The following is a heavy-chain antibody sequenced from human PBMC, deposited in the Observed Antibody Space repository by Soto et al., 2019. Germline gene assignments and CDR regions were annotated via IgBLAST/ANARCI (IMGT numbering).Heavy chain of an antibody. CDR2: INHSGST. CDR1: GGSFSCYY. D-gene: IGHD4-17*01. V-gene: IGHV4-34*01. Sequence: PSETLSLTCAVYGGSFSCYYGSWIRQPPGKGLEWIGEINHSGSTNYNPSLKSRVTISVDTSRNQFSLKLSSVTAADTAVYYCARGRRTAVTIDYWGQGTLVTVPQ. J-gene: IGHJ4*02. CDR3: ARGRRTAVTIDY.